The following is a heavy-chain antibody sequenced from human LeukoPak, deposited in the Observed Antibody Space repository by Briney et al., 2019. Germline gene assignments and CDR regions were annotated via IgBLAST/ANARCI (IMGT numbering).Heavy chain of an antibody. Sequence: GGSLRLSCAASGFSVSNNYMSWVRQAPGKGLEWVSVIYSGDITYYTDSEKGRFTISRDNSKNTLYLQMNSLRAEDTAVYYCARGSGYSYGFPDYWGQGTLVTVSS. CDR1: GFSVSNNY. CDR2: IYSGDIT. J-gene: IGHJ4*02. V-gene: IGHV3-53*01. D-gene: IGHD5-18*01. CDR3: ARGSGYSYGFPDY.